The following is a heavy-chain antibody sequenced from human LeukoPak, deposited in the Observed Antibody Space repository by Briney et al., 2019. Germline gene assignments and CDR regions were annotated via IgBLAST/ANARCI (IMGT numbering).Heavy chain of an antibody. D-gene: IGHD2-2*01. Sequence: SETLSLTCTVSGGSISSGGYYSSWIRQHPGKGLEWIGYNHYSGSTYYNPSLKSRVTISVDTSKNQFSLKLSSVTAADTAIYYCARDVVVIPAGTTGGSYYYYAMDVWGQGATVTVSS. J-gene: IGHJ6*02. CDR2: NHYSGST. CDR1: GGSISSGGYY. V-gene: IGHV4-31*03. CDR3: ARDVVVIPAGTTGGSYYYYAMDV.